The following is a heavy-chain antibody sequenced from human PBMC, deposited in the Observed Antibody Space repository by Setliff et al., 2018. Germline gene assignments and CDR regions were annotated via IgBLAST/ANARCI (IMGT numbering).Heavy chain of an antibody. Sequence: SETLSLTCAVSGFSISSGYYWGWIRQPPGKGLEWIVNIHHSGKAYYNPSLKSRVTMSVDTSKNHVSLKLSSVTAADTAVYYCARAHTWSLPNDNSGYPGWFDPWGQGTQVTVSS. CDR2: IHHSGKA. CDR3: ARAHTWSLPNDNSGYPGWFDP. D-gene: IGHD3-22*01. CDR1: GFSISSGYY. J-gene: IGHJ5*02. V-gene: IGHV4-38-2*01.